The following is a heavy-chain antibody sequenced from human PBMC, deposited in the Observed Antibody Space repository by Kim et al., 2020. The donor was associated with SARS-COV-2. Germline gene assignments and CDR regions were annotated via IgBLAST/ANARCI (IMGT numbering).Heavy chain of an antibody. CDR3: ARIPFQH. CDR2: GNGNT. Sequence: GNGNTKYSQKFQGRVTITRNTSASTAYMELSSLRSEDTAVYYCARIPFQHWGQGTLVTVSS. V-gene: IGHV1-3*01. J-gene: IGHJ1*01.